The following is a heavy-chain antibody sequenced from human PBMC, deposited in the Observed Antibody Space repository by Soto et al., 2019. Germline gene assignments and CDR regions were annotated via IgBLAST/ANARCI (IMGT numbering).Heavy chain of an antibody. CDR3: ATDQGSSWYEIDY. V-gene: IGHV3-23*01. CDR1: GFTFSNYA. CDR2: ISGSGGST. D-gene: IGHD6-13*01. J-gene: IGHJ4*02. Sequence: EVQLLESGGGLVQPGGSLRLSCAASGFTFSNYAVTWVRQAPGKGLEWVSTISGSGGSTYYADSVKGRFTISRDNSKNTLYLQMNSLRAEDTAGYYCATDQGSSWYEIDYWGQGTLVTVSS.